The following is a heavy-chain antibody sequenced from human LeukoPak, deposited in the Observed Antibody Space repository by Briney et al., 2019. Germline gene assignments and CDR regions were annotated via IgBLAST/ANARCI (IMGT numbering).Heavy chain of an antibody. Sequence: PSQALSLTCTVSGGSISSGGYYWSWIRQHPGKGLEWIGYIYYSGSTYYNPSLKSRVTISVDTSKNQFSLKLSSVTAADTAVYYCARVSSGYSLYFDYWGQGTLVTVSS. D-gene: IGHD3-22*01. CDR2: IYYSGST. CDR1: GGSISSGGYY. V-gene: IGHV4-31*03. J-gene: IGHJ4*02. CDR3: ARVSSGYSLYFDY.